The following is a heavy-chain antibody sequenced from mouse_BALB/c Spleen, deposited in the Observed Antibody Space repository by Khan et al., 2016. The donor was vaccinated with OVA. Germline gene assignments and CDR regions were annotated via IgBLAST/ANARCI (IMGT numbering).Heavy chain of an antibody. V-gene: IGHV14-1*02. Sequence: VQLKQSGAELVRPGTLVKLSCKASGFNIKDYYMHWVKQRPEQGLVWIGKIDPENGQTIYDPKFQGKARITSDTSSNTAYLQLGSLTSEDTAVYYCARDGYSPWFAYWGQGTLVTVSA. J-gene: IGHJ3*01. D-gene: IGHD2-3*01. CDR3: ARDGYSPWFAY. CDR2: IDPENGQT. CDR1: GFNIKDYY.